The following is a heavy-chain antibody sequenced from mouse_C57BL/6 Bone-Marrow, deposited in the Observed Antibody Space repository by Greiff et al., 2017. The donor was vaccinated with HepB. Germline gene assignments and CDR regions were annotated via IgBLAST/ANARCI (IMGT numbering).Heavy chain of an antibody. Sequence: QVQLKESGAELVKPGASVKMSCKASGYTFTSYWITWVKQRPGQGLEWIGDIYPGSGSTNYNEKFKSKATLTVDTSSSTAYMQLSSLTSEDSAVYSGASAGLCCSNFAWFSYWCRGTVVTVSA. CDR1: GYTFTSYW. D-gene: IGHD2-5*01. J-gene: IGHJ3*01. CDR3: ASAGLCCSNFAWFSY. V-gene: IGHV1-55*01. CDR2: IYPGSGST.